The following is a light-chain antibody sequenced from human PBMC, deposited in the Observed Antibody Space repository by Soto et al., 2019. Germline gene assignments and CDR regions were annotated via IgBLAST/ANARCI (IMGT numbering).Light chain of an antibody. J-gene: IGLJ1*01. CDR1: SSDVCGYNY. V-gene: IGLV2-8*01. CDR2: EVN. Sequence: QSALTRPPSASWSPRQSVAISCTGTSSDVCGYNYVSWYQQHPGKAPKLMIYEVNQRPSGVPDRFSGSKSGNTASLTVSGLQAEDEADYYCSSYAGSSNVFGTETKLTVL. CDR3: SSYAGSSNV.